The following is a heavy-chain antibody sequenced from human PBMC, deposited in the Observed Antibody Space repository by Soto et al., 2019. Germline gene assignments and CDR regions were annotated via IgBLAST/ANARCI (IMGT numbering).Heavy chain of an antibody. CDR2: IGTSGKTI. D-gene: IGHD4-4*01. Sequence: LRLSCAASQFTFMNYVMHWVRQAPGKGLGWVSYIGTSGKTIYYADSVRGRFTISRDNAKNSLYLQMNSLRAEDTAVYFCARDPAIYSGKFDYGLDVWGRGTTVTVSS. V-gene: IGHV3-48*03. CDR3: ARDPAIYSGKFDYGLDV. CDR1: QFTFMNYV. J-gene: IGHJ6*02.